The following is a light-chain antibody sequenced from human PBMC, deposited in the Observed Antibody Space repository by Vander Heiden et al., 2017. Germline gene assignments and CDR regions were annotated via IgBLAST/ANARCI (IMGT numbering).Light chain of an antibody. V-gene: IGKV3-11*01. CDR2: DAS. CDR1: QSVSSN. J-gene: IGKJ4*01. CDR3: QQRRDWPLT. Sequence: EIVLTQSPATLSLSPGVRATLSCRASQSVSSNLAWYQHKPGQAPRLLIYDASNMATGIPARFSRSGSGTDFTLTISNLEPEDSAVYYCQQRRDWPLTFGGGTKVEIK.